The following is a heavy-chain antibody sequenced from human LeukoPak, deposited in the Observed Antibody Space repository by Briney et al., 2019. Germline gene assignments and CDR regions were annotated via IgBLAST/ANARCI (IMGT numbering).Heavy chain of an antibody. Sequence: PGGSLRLSCAASGFTFSSYWMNWVSQAPGKGLVWVSRIASDGSSTTYADSVKGRFSISRDNAKSTLYLQMNSLRVEDTAVYYCARGRPHGNDYWGQGTLVTVSS. J-gene: IGHJ4*02. D-gene: IGHD4-23*01. V-gene: IGHV3-74*01. CDR2: IASDGSST. CDR3: ARGRPHGNDY. CDR1: GFTFSSYW.